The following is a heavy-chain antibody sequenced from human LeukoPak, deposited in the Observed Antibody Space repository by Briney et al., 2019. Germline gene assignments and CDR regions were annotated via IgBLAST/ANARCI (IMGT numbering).Heavy chain of an antibody. CDR2: ISGSGGNT. CDR1: GFTFSNYA. V-gene: IGHV3-23*01. Sequence: GGSLRLSCAASGFTFSNYAMSWVRQAPGKGLEWVSAISGSGGNTYYADSVKGRFTISRDNSKNTLYLQMNSLRAEDTAVYYCAKAPSGYSYGLFDYWGQGTLVTVSS. CDR3: AKAPSGYSYGLFDY. J-gene: IGHJ4*02. D-gene: IGHD5-18*01.